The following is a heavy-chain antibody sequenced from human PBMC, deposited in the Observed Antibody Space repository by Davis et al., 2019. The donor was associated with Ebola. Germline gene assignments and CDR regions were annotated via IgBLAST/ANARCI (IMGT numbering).Heavy chain of an antibody. D-gene: IGHD4-11*01. Sequence: GESLKISCAASGFTFSSYSMNWVRQAPGRGLEWVAFVRSHGSDDHYADSVKGRFTISRDNSKNTLYLQMNSLRPKDTAVYYCARDSDDYSFDYWGQGTLVTVSS. J-gene: IGHJ4*02. CDR3: ARDSDDYSFDY. V-gene: IGHV3-30*02. CDR1: GFTFSSYS. CDR2: VRSHGSDD.